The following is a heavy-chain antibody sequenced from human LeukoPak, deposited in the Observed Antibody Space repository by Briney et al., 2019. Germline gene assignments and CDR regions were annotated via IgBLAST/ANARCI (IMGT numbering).Heavy chain of an antibody. D-gene: IGHD2-2*01. CDR3: ARDRGGKGSAIFY. Sequence: ASVKVCCKASGYNFPSYGINWVRQAPGQGLEWMGWIRPHTGETNSAQRFQDRVTMTTDTSTTTAYMELRSLRFDDTAVYYCARDRGGKGSAIFYWGQGSLVTSSS. CDR1: GYNFPSYG. J-gene: IGHJ4*02. V-gene: IGHV1-18*01. CDR2: IRPHTGET.